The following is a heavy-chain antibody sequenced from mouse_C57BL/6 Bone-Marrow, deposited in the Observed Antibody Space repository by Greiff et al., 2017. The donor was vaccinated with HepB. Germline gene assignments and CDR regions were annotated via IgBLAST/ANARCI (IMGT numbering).Heavy chain of an antibody. CDR1: GFTFSDYG. J-gene: IGHJ2*01. CDR2: ISSGSSTI. Sequence: EVKLVESGGGLVKPGGSLKLSCAASGFTFSDYGMHWVRQAPEKGLEWVAYISSGSSTIYYADTVKGRFTISRDNAKNTLFRQMTSVRSEDTAMYSCARIVWEDGYPFDYWGQGTTLTVSS. D-gene: IGHD2-3*01. V-gene: IGHV5-17*01. CDR3: ARIVWEDGYPFDY.